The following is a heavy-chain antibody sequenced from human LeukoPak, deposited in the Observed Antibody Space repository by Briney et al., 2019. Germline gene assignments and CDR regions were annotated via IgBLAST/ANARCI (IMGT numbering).Heavy chain of an antibody. J-gene: IGHJ3*02. CDR2: ISADGDST. D-gene: IGHD2-2*01. V-gene: IGHV3-64*02. CDR3: ARSNCSTTSCLFNAFDI. CDR1: GFTFSRYA. Sequence: GGSLRLSCTASGFTFSRYAMHWVRQAPGKGLEDASVISADGDSTYYADSVKGRFTISRDNSKNTLYLQMGSLRAEDMAVYYCARSNCSTTSCLFNAFDIWGQGTMVTVSS.